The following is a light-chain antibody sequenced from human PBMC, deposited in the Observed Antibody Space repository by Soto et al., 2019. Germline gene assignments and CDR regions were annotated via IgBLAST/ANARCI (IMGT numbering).Light chain of an antibody. Sequence: DIQMTQSPSTLSASVGDRVTIPCRASESISSWLAWYQQKPGKAPKLLIYKASILESGVASRFSGSGSGTEFTLTISSPQPDDFATYYCQQYNSYSLTFGGGTKVEIK. CDR2: KAS. CDR1: ESISSW. J-gene: IGKJ4*01. CDR3: QQYNSYSLT. V-gene: IGKV1-5*03.